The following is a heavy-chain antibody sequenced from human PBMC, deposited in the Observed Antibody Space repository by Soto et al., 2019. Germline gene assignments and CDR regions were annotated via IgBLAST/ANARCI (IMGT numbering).Heavy chain of an antibody. V-gene: IGHV3-7*02. CDR2: IHEDKNAK. CDR1: GFTFS. J-gene: IGHJ4*02. D-gene: IGHD6-25*01. CDR3: ATHDGPAAAGLVLDF. Sequence: EVRLMESGGGLVQPGGSLRLSCEASGFTFSMTWVRQGPGKGLEWVANIHEDKNAKDYVDSVKGRFTISRDNAKNSLYLQMNSLRDEDTAVYYCATHDGPAAAGLVLDFWGQGALVIVSS.